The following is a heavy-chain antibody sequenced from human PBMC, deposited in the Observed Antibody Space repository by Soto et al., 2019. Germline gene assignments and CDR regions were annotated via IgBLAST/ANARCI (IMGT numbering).Heavy chain of an antibody. J-gene: IGHJ6*03. V-gene: IGHV5-51*01. D-gene: IGHD3-16*01. CDR3: ARLWGASSCILGYYYYYMDV. CDR1: GYSFNTYW. CDR2: IYPDDSDI. Sequence: LGESLKISCKGSGYSFNTYWIGWVRQMPVKGLEWMGVIYPDDSDIRYSPSFQGQVTISADKSISTAYLQWSSLKASDSGMYYCARLWGASSCILGYYYYYMDVWGKGTTVTVSS.